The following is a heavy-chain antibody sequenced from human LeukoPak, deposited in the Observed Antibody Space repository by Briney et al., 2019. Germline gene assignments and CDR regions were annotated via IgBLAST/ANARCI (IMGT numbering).Heavy chain of an antibody. CDR2: IYSSGST. CDR3: ARDLLGRGRSFDY. D-gene: IGHD3-10*01. Sequence: SETVSLTCTASGGSISTYYWSWMRQPPGKGLEWIGYIYSSGSTNYNPSLRSRVTMSVDTSKNQFSLQLNSVTAADTAVYYCARDLLGRGRSFDYWGQGTLVTVSS. CDR1: GGSISTYY. J-gene: IGHJ4*02. V-gene: IGHV4-59*01.